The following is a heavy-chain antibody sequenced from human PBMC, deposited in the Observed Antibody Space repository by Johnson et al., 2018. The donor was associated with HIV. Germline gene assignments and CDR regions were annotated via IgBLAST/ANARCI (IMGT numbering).Heavy chain of an antibody. D-gene: IGHD3-22*01. CDR2: IRYDGNSK. CDR1: GFTFSSYN. Sequence: QVQLVESGGGLVQPGGSLRLSCAASGFTFSSYNMHWVRQAPGKGLEWVAFIRYDGNSKYYADSVKGRFTISRDNSKNTLYLQMNSLRAEDTAVYYCARDSDSLYAFDIWGQGTMVTVSS. J-gene: IGHJ3*02. V-gene: IGHV3-30*02. CDR3: ARDSDSLYAFDI.